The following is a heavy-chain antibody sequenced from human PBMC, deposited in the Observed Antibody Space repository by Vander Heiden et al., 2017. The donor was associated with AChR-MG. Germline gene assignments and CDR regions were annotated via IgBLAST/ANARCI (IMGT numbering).Heavy chain of an antibody. V-gene: IGHV3-30-3*01. CDR3: AREGLPGIAAAGFDY. CDR2: ISYDGSNK. D-gene: IGHD6-13*01. J-gene: IGHJ4*02. Sequence: VQLVESGGGVVQPGRSLRLSCAASGFTFSSYAMHWVRQAPGKGLEWVAVISYDGSNKYYADSGKGRFTISRDNAKNTLYLQMNSLRAEDTAVYYCAREGLPGIAAAGFDYWGQGTLVTVSS. CDR1: GFTFSSYA.